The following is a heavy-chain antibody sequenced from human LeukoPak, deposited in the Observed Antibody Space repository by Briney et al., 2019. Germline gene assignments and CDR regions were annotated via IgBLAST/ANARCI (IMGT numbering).Heavy chain of an antibody. V-gene: IGHV3-21*01. D-gene: IGHD3-10*01. CDR3: ARGPGSGRNYNWFDP. CDR1: GFTFSSYS. CDR2: ISGSSSSI. Sequence: PGGSLRLSCAASGFTFSSYSMNWVRQAPGKGLEWVSSISGSSSSIYYADAVKGRFTISRDNDKNSLYLQMNSLRAEDTAVYYCARGPGSGRNYNWFDPWGQGTLVTVSS. J-gene: IGHJ5*02.